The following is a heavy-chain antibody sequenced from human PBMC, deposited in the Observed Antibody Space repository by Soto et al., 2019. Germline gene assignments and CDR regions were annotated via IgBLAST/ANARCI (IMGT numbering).Heavy chain of an antibody. CDR1: GYTFTSYY. CDR2: INPSGGST. CDR3: ASALPPLLIVGVTRGYYYYCMDV. Sequence: ASVNVSCKASGYTFTSYYMHWVRQAPGQGLEWMGIINPSGGSTSYAQKFQGRVTMTRDTSTSTVYMALSSLGSEDTAVYYCASALPPLLIVGVTRGYYYYCMDVWGQGTTVTVSS. V-gene: IGHV1-46*01. D-gene: IGHD1-26*01. J-gene: IGHJ6*02.